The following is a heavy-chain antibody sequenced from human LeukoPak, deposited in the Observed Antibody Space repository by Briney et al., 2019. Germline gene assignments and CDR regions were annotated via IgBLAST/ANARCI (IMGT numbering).Heavy chain of an antibody. CDR1: GFTFSSYA. D-gene: IGHD6-13*01. V-gene: IGHV4-59*01. Sequence: LRLSCAASGFTFSSYAMSWVRQAPGKEMEWIGYIYYSGSTNYNPSLKSRVTISVDTSKNQFSLKLSSVTAADTAVYYCARGLYSNSWYDGGGFDYWGQGTLVTVSS. J-gene: IGHJ4*02. CDR2: IYYSGST. CDR3: ARGLYSNSWYDGGGFDY.